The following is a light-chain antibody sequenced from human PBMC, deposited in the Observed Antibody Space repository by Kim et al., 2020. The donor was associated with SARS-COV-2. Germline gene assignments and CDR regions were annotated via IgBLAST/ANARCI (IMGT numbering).Light chain of an antibody. J-gene: IGLJ3*02. V-gene: IGLV3-19*02. CDR3: NSWDSSCNHWV. Sequence: SSELTQDPAVSVALGQTVRIPCQGDSLRSSYASWYQQMPRHAPVRVIYVKNNRPSGIPDRFSGSISGNTASLTITGAQAEYEADYYFNSWDSSCNHWVLGGGTQLTV. CDR1: SLRSSY. CDR2: VKN.